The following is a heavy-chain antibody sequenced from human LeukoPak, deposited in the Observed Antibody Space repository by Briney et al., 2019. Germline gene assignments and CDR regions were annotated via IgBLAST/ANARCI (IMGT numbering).Heavy chain of an antibody. Sequence: SVKVSCKASGGTFSIYAISWVRRAPGQGLEWMGRIIPILGIANYAQKFQGRVTITADKSTSTAYMELSSLRSEDTAVYYCARDSSPLEYYYGSGSYPPLDYWGQGTLVTVSS. CDR2: IIPILGIA. CDR1: GGTFSIYA. CDR3: ARDSSPLEYYYGSGSYPPLDY. D-gene: IGHD3-10*01. J-gene: IGHJ4*02. V-gene: IGHV1-69*04.